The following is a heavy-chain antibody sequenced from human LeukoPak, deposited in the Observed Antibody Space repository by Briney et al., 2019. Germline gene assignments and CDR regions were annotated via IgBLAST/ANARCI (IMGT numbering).Heavy chain of an antibody. CDR1: GFTFDDYA. CDR3: AKARSGSYFDY. D-gene: IGHD1-26*01. CDR2: ISWNSGSI. J-gene: IGHJ4*02. Sequence: GGSLRLSCAASGFTFDDYAMHWVRQAPGKCLEWVSGISWNSGSIGYADSVKGRFTISRDNAKNSLYLQMNSLRAEDMALYYCAKARSGSYFDYWGQGTLVTVSS. V-gene: IGHV3-9*03.